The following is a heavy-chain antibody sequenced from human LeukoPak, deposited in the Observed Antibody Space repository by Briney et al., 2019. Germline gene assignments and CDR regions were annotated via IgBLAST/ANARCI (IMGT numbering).Heavy chain of an antibody. Sequence: GRSLRLSCAASGFTFSSYGMHWVRQAPGKGLEWVAVISYDGSNKYYADSVKGRFTISRDNSKNTLYLQMNSLRAEDTAVYYCASNAGPGRNWFDPWGQGTLVTVSS. D-gene: IGHD1-26*01. CDR1: GFTFSSYG. CDR2: ISYDGSNK. CDR3: ASNAGPGRNWFDP. V-gene: IGHV3-30*03. J-gene: IGHJ5*02.